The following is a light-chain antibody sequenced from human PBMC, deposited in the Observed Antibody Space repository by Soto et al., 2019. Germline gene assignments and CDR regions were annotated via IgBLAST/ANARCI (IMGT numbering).Light chain of an antibody. CDR1: SSNIGSNT. Sequence: SVLTQPPSASGTPGQRVTISCSGSSSNIGSNTVNWYQQLPGTAPKLLIYSNNQRPSGVPDRFSGSKSGTSASLAISGLQSEDEADYYCAAWDDSRNGPVFGTGNKGNVV. CDR3: AAWDDSRNGPV. CDR2: SNN. J-gene: IGLJ1*01. V-gene: IGLV1-44*01.